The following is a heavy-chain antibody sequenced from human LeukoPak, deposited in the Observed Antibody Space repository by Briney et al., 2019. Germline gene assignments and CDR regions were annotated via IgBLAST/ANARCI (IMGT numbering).Heavy chain of an antibody. CDR1: GFTFSSYW. CDR2: INSDASST. V-gene: IGHV3-74*01. Sequence: GGSLRLSCAASGFTFSSYWMHWVRQLPGKGLVWVSRINSDASSTSYADSVKGRFTISRDNAKNTLYLQMNSLRAEDTAVYYCARGSKWFGELIRRGEYYFDYGGQGTLVTVSS. J-gene: IGHJ4*02. D-gene: IGHD3-10*01. CDR3: ARGSKWFGELIRRGEYYFDY.